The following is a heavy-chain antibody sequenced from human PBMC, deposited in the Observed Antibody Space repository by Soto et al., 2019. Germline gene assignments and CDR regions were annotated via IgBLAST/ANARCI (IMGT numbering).Heavy chain of an antibody. J-gene: IGHJ5*02. D-gene: IGHD4-17*01. CDR3: ARDPLPGGDYVADWFDP. CDR1: GGTFSSYA. V-gene: IGHV1-69*13. CDR2: IIPIFGTA. Sequence: SVKVSCKASGGTFSSYAISWVRQAPGQGLEWMGGIIPIFGTANYAQKFQGRVTITADESTSTAYMELSSLRSEDTAVYYCARDPLPGGDYVADWFDPWGQGTLVTVSS.